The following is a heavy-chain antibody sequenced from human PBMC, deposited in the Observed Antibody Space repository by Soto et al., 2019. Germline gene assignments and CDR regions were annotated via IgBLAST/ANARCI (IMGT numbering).Heavy chain of an antibody. CDR2: IHHRGST. CDR1: GGSFSGYY. D-gene: IGHD3-3*01. Sequence: LSLTFAVYGGSFSGYYWSWIRPPPGKGLEWIGEIHHRGSTTYNPSLKSRVTISVDTSKNQFSLKLSSVTAADTAVYYCARGGLRFLEWLLLHDAFDIWGQGTMVTVSS. V-gene: IGHV4-34*01. J-gene: IGHJ3*02. CDR3: ARGGLRFLEWLLLHDAFDI.